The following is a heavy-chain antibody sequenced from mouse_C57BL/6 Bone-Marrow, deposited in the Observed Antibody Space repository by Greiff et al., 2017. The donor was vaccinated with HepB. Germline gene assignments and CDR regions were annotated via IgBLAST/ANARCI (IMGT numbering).Heavy chain of an antibody. CDR1: GYTFTDYY. V-gene: IGHV1-26*01. Sequence: EVQLQQSGPELVKPGASVKISCKASGYTFTDYYMNWVKQSHGKSLEWIGDINPNNGGTSYNQKFKGKATLTVDKSSSTAYMELRSLTSEDSAVYYCSSPTMINYYAMDYWGQGTSVTVSS. J-gene: IGHJ4*01. CDR2: INPNNGGT. CDR3: SSPTMINYYAMDY. D-gene: IGHD2-4*01.